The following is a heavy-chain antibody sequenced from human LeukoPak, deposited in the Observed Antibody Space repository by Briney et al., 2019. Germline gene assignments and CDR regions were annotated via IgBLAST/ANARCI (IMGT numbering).Heavy chain of an antibody. CDR1: GGSISSSSYY. J-gene: IGHJ5*02. CDR3: AREKLRYFDKNWFDP. Sequence: KPSETLSLTCTVSGGSISSSSYYWGWIRQPPGKGLEWIGSIYYSGSTYYNPSLKSRVTISVDTSKNQFSLKLSSVTAADTAVYYCAREKLRYFDKNWFDPWGQGTLVTVSS. D-gene: IGHD3-9*01. CDR2: IYYSGST. V-gene: IGHV4-39*07.